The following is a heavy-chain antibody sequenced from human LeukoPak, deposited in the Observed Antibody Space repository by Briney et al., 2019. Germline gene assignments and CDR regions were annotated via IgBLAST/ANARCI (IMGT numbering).Heavy chain of an antibody. CDR3: ARGLRERITMIVVVSGFDY. CDR2: INHSGST. J-gene: IGHJ4*02. D-gene: IGHD3-22*01. CDR1: GGSFSGYY. V-gene: IGHV4-34*01. Sequence: SETLSLTCAVYGGSFSGYYWSWIRQPPGKGLEWIGEINHSGSTNYNLSLKSRVTISVDTSKNQFSLKLSSVTAADTAVYYCARGLRERITMIVVVSGFDYWGQGTLVTVSS.